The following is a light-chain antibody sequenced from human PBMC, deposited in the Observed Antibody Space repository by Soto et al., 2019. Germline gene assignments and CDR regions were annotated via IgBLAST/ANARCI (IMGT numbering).Light chain of an antibody. CDR2: LGS. CDR3: MQALQTPPT. V-gene: IGKV2-28*01. Sequence: DIVMTQSPLSLPVTPGEPASISCRSSQSLLYSNGYNYLDWYLQKPGQSPQLLIYLGSNRASGVPDRFSGSGSGKDFTLKISRVEAEDVGVYYCMQALQTPPTFGGGTKVEIK. J-gene: IGKJ4*01. CDR1: QSLLYSNGYNY.